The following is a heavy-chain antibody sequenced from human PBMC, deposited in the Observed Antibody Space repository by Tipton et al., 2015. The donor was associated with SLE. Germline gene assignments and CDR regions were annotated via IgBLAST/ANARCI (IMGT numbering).Heavy chain of an antibody. D-gene: IGHD3-3*01. J-gene: IGHJ4*02. CDR1: GFTFSSYG. CDR2: IRYDGSNK. V-gene: IGHV3-33*01. CDR3: ARSPVDYWNGYSA. Sequence: RSLRLSCATSGFTFSSYGMHWVRQAPGKGLEWVAFIRYDGSNKYYADSVKGRFTISRDNSKNSLYLQMNGLRAEDTAVYYCARSPVDYWNGYSAWGQGTLVAVSS.